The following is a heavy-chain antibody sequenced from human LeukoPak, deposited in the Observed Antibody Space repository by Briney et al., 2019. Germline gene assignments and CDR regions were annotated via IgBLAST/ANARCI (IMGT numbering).Heavy chain of an antibody. CDR2: ISYDGSNK. D-gene: IGHD6-13*01. CDR3: ARGPLIAAAGTW. CDR1: GFTSSSYG. V-gene: IGHV3-30*03. Sequence: GGSLRLSCAASGFTSSSYGMHWVRQAPGKGLEWVAVISYDGSNKYYADSVKGRFTISRDNSKNTLYLQMNSLRAEDTAVYYCARGPLIAAAGTWWGQGTLVTVSS. J-gene: IGHJ4*02.